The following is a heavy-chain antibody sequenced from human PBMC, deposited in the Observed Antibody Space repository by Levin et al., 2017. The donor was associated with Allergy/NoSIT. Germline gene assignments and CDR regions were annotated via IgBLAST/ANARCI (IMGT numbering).Heavy chain of an antibody. D-gene: IGHD5-12*01. CDR2: IGTAGDT. J-gene: IGHJ4*02. CDR3: ARGTGYDFDY. CDR1: GFTFSSYD. Sequence: GESLKISCAASGFTFSSYDMHWVRQATGKGLEWVSAIGTAGDTYYPGSVKGRFTISRENAKNSLYLQMNSLRAGDTAVYYCARGTGYDFDYWGQGTLVTVSS. V-gene: IGHV3-13*04.